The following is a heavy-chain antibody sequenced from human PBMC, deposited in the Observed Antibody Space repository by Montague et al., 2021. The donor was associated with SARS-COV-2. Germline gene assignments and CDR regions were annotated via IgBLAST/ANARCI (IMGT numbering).Heavy chain of an antibody. J-gene: IGHJ4*02. Sequence: SLRLSCAASGFNSQTYGMHWVRQAPGKGLEWVAVIAFHGRQQYYADSVEGRSTISRDNSKNTVYLEIKDLTVEDTAVYYCARGSVVYGDYGLLDYWGQGTLVTVSS. CDR1: GFNSQTYG. V-gene: IGHV3-33*05. D-gene: IGHD4-17*01. CDR2: IAFHGRQQ. CDR3: ARGSVVYGDYGLLDY.